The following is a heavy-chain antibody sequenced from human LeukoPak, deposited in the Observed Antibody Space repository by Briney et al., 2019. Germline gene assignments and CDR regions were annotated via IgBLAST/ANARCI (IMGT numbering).Heavy chain of an antibody. CDR3: ARIAAAGPGGYWYFDL. J-gene: IGHJ2*01. Sequence: SETLSLTCTVSGGSISSSSYYWGWIRQPPGKGLEWIGSIYYSGSTYYNPSLKSRVTISVDTSKNQFSLKLSSGTAADTAVYYCARIAAAGPGGYWYFDLWGRGTLVTVSS. V-gene: IGHV4-39*01. CDR2: IYYSGST. D-gene: IGHD6-13*01. CDR1: GGSISSSSYY.